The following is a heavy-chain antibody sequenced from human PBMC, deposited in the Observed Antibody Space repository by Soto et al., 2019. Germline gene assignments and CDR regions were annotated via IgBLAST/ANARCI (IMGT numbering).Heavy chain of an antibody. CDR3: ARDPVPHVVVVAATLPDY. CDR1: GYTFTSYG. V-gene: IGHV1-18*01. CDR2: ISAYNGNT. Sequence: ASVKVSCKASGYTFTSYGISWVRQAPGQGLEWMGWISAYNGNTNYAQKLQGRVTMTTDTSTSTAYMELRSLRSDDTAVYYCARDPVPHVVVVAATLPDYWGRGTLVTVSS. J-gene: IGHJ4*02. D-gene: IGHD2-15*01.